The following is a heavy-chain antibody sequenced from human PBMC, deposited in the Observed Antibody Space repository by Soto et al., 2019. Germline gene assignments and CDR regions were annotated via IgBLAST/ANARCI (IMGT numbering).Heavy chain of an antibody. CDR2: IYPGDSDT. V-gene: IGHV5-51*01. Sequence: GESLKISCKGSGYSFTTYWIGWVRQMPAKGLEWMGIIYPGDSDTRYSPSFQGQVTISADKSITTAYLQWSSLKASDTAIYYCARRGYSYGLNGAFDIWGQGTTVTVSS. CDR1: GYSFTTYW. D-gene: IGHD5-18*01. CDR3: ARRGYSYGLNGAFDI. J-gene: IGHJ3*02.